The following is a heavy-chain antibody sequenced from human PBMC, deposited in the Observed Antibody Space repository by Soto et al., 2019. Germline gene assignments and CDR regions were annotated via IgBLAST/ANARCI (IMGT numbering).Heavy chain of an antibody. CDR2: INAGNGNT. Sequence: ASVKVSCKASGYTFTSYAMHWVRQAPGQRLEWMGWINAGNGNTKYSQKFQGRVTITRDTSASTAYMELSSLRSEDTAVYYCARVGYENLYFDLWGRGTLVTVSS. D-gene: IGHD5-12*01. J-gene: IGHJ2*01. V-gene: IGHV1-3*01. CDR3: ARVGYENLYFDL. CDR1: GYTFTSYA.